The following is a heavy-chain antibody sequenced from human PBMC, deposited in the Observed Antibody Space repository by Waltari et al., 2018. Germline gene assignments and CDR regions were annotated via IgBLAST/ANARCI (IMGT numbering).Heavy chain of an antibody. Sequence: EDQLVQSGPEVQKPGSTVEISCAVSGYSFKDYYIQWVRLAPGKGLEWMGLVDPEDGEPIYAANFQGRVTMTADTTTDMAYMELSSLTSEDTAVYYCALISGHRWGQGTPVVVSS. CDR1: GYSFKDYY. CDR2: VDPEDGEP. V-gene: IGHV1-69-2*01. D-gene: IGHD3-10*01. CDR3: ALISGHR. J-gene: IGHJ4*02.